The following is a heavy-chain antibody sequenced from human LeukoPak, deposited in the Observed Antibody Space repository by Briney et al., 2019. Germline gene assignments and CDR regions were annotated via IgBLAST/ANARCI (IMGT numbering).Heavy chain of an antibody. J-gene: IGHJ4*02. Sequence: PSETLSLTCAVYGGSFGGYYWTWIRQPPGKGLEWIGDINHSGSTNCNPSLKSRVTISVDTSKNQFSLRLSSVTAADTAVYFCARASAYSSSSGVNYWGQGTLVTVSS. CDR3: ARASAYSSSSGVNY. D-gene: IGHD6-6*01. CDR2: INHSGST. CDR1: GGSFGGYY. V-gene: IGHV4-34*01.